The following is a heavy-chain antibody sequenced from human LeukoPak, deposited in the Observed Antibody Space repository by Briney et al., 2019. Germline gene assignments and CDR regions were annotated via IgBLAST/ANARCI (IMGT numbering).Heavy chain of an antibody. CDR3: AIIRSGSPLNYYYMDV. Sequence: PSETLSLTCAVSGGSISSSNWWSWVRQPPGKGLEWIGEIYHSGSTNYNPSLKSRVTISVDKSKNQFSLKLSSVTAADTAVYYCAIIRSGSPLNYYYMDVWGKGTTVTVSS. CDR1: GGSISSSNW. CDR2: IYHSGST. J-gene: IGHJ6*03. V-gene: IGHV4-4*02. D-gene: IGHD1-26*01.